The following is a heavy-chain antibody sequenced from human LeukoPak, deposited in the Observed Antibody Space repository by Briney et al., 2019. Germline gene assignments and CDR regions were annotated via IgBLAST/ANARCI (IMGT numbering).Heavy chain of an antibody. D-gene: IGHD3-22*01. CDR1: GGSISSYY. V-gene: IGHV4-59*01. CDR3: ARSLGTYYYDISGFVYFQH. Sequence: SETLSLTCTVSGGSISSYYWSWIRQPPGKGLEWIGYIYYSGYTNYNPSLKSRVAISVDTSKNQFSLKLSSVTAADTAVYYCARSLGTYYYDISGFVYFQHWARAPWSPSPQ. CDR2: IYYSGYT. J-gene: IGHJ1*01.